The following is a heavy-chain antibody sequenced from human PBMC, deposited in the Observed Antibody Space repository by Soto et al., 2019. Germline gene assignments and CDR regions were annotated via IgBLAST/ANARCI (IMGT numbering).Heavy chain of an antibody. V-gene: IGHV3-30*18. CDR3: AKDRGGYYFDY. CDR2: ISYDGSNK. Sequence: PGGSLRLSCAASGFTFSSYGMHWVRQAPGKGLEWVAVISYDGSNKYYADSVKGRFTISRDNSKNTLYLQMNSLRAEDTAVYYCAKDRGGYYFDYWGQGTRVTVSS. D-gene: IGHD3-10*01. CDR1: GFTFSSYG. J-gene: IGHJ4*02.